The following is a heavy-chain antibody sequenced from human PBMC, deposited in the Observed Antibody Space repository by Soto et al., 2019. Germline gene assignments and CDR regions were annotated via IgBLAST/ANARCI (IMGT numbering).Heavy chain of an antibody. CDR3: AGGTPVWFGP. Sequence: QVQLVQSGAEEKKPGASVKVSCKASGYTFSDYAIHWVRQAPGQSPEWMGWINAGNGNTKYSQKFQGRVTITTDTSASTAYMELRSLRSEVTAGYYCAGGTPVWFGPWGQGTLLSVSS. J-gene: IGHJ5*02. D-gene: IGHD3-16*01. V-gene: IGHV1-3*05. CDR2: INAGNGNT. CDR1: GYTFSDYA.